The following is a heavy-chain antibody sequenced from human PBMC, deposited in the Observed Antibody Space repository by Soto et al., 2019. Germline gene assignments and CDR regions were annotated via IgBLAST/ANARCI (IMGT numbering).Heavy chain of an antibody. V-gene: IGHV3-30*04. Sequence: QVQLVESGGGVVQPGRSLRLSCAASRFTFSRYAMHWVRQAPGKGLEWVAVISYDGRQKPYVDSVKGRFTISRDESDNTLYLQMSSLRPEDTAVYYCAKDGYFDTYYFDHWGQGTLVTVSS. CDR1: RFTFSRYA. D-gene: IGHD3-22*01. CDR3: AKDGYFDTYYFDH. J-gene: IGHJ4*02. CDR2: ISYDGRQK.